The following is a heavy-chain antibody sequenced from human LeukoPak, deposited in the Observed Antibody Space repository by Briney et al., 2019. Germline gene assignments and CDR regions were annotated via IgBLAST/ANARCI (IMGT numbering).Heavy chain of an antibody. D-gene: IGHD1-26*01. CDR2: ITNGISTI. CDR1: GFTFSSYN. Sequence: GGSLRLSCAASGFTFSSYNMIWVRQAPGKGLVWVSYITNGISTIYHADSVKGRFTISRDNARNSLYLQMNSLRAEDTAVYYCARVALSSGSQENYFDYWGQGTLVTVSS. V-gene: IGHV3-48*01. J-gene: IGHJ4*02. CDR3: ARVALSSGSQENYFDY.